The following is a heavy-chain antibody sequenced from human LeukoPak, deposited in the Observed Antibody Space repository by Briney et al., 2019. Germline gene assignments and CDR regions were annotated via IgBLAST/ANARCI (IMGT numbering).Heavy chain of an antibody. D-gene: IGHD6-19*01. CDR2: IYYSGST. J-gene: IGHJ5*02. CDR3: ARDLRYSSGWFHWFDP. V-gene: IGHV4-59*01. CDR1: GGSISSYY. Sequence: SETLSLTCTVSGGSISSYYWSWIRQPPGKGLEWIGYIYYSGSTNYNPSLKSRVTISVDTSKNQFSLKLSPVTAADTAVYYCARDLRYSSGWFHWFDPWGQGTLVTVSS.